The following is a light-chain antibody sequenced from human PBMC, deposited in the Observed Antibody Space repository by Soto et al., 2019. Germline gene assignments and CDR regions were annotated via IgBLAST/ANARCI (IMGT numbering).Light chain of an antibody. CDR1: SSDVGSYNL. CDR2: EGT. V-gene: IGLV2-23*01. J-gene: IGLJ2*01. Sequence: QSVLTQPASVSGSPGQSITISCTGTSSDVGSYNLVSWYQQHPGKAPKLMIYEGTKRPSGVSNRLSGSKSGNTASLTISGLQAEDEADYCCCSYAGGSSVVFGGGTKLTVL. CDR3: CSYAGGSSVV.